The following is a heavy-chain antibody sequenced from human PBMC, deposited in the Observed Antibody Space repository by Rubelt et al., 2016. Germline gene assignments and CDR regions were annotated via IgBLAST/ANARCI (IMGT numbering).Heavy chain of an antibody. CDR1: GFTVSGNY. CDR3: AKEQCSGWYRVADY. CDR2: SYSDGSA. D-gene: IGHD6-19*01. V-gene: IGHV3-66*03. Sequence: EVQLVESGGGLIQPGGSLRLSCAASGFTVSGNYMSWVRQAPGKGLEWVSVSYSDGSACYADSVSDRLTVSRENSKNTLYLQMNSLRGEGTAVYYCAKEQCSGWYRVADYWGQGSLVTVSS. J-gene: IGHJ4*02.